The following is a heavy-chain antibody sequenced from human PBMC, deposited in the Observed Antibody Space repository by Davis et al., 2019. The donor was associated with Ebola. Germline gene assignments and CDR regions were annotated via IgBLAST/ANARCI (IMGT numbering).Heavy chain of an antibody. D-gene: IGHD2-2*01. CDR3: ARSMPYYYYMDV. Sequence: GESLKISCAASGFTFSSYGMHWVRQAPGKGLEWVAVIWYDGSNKYYADSVKGRFTISRDNSKNTLYLQMNSLRAEDTAVYYCARSMPYYYYMDVWSKGTTVTVSS. CDR1: GFTFSSYG. V-gene: IGHV3-33*08. J-gene: IGHJ6*03. CDR2: IWYDGSNK.